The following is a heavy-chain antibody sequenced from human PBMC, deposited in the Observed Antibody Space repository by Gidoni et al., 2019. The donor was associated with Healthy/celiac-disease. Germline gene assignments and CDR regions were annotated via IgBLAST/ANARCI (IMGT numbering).Heavy chain of an antibody. CDR2: IKQDGSEK. D-gene: IGHD3-22*01. J-gene: IGHJ4*02. CDR1: GFTFSSYW. Sequence: EVQLVESGGGLVQPGGSLRLSCAADGFTFSSYWMSWVRQAPGKGLEWVANIKQDGSEKYYVDSVKGRFTISRDNAKNSLYLQMNSLRAEDTSVYYCARDSRVVMIDYWGQGTLVTVSS. CDR3: ARDSRVVMIDY. V-gene: IGHV3-7*01.